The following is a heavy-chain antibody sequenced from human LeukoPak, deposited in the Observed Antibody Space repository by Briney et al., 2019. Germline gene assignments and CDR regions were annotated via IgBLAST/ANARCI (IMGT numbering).Heavy chain of an antibody. Sequence: GGSLRLSCAASGFTFSSYSMNWVRQAAGKGLEWVAFIRYDGSNKYYADSVKGRFTIPRDNSKNTLYLQMNSLRPEDSAVHYCAKDGRGSGYFPDYWGQGTLVTVSS. V-gene: IGHV3-30*02. CDR1: GFTFSSYS. CDR2: IRYDGSNK. J-gene: IGHJ4*02. CDR3: AKDGRGSGYFPDY. D-gene: IGHD3-22*01.